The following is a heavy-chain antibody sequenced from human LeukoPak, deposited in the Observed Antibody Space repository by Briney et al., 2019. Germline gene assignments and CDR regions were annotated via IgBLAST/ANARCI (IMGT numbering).Heavy chain of an antibody. D-gene: IGHD5-24*01. CDR3: ARALRDGYNSPFIDY. V-gene: IGHV3-30*01. CDR2: ISYDGSNK. CDR1: GFTFSSYA. Sequence: GGSLRLSCAASGFTFSSYAMHWVRQAPGKGLEWVAVISYDGSNKYYADSVKGRFTISRDNPKNTLYLQMNSLRAEDTAVYYCARALRDGYNSPFIDYWGQGTLVTVSS. J-gene: IGHJ4*02.